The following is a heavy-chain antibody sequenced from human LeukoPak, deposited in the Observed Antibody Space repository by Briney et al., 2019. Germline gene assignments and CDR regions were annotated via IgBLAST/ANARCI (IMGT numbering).Heavy chain of an antibody. CDR3: ARDYCGGDCSPEYYFDY. J-gene: IGHJ4*02. V-gene: IGHV1-2*02. CDR2: INPNSGGT. D-gene: IGHD2-21*02. Sequence: GASVKVSCTASGYTFTGYYMHWVRQAPGQGLEWMGWINPNSGGTNYAQKFQGRVTMTRDTSISTAHMELSRLRSDDTAVYYCARDYCGGDCSPEYYFDYCCQGTLVTVSS. CDR1: GYTFTGYY.